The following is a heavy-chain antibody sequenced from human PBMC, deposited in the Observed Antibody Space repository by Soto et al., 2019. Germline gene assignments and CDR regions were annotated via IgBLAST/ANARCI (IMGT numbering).Heavy chain of an antibody. V-gene: IGHV3-33*01. Sequence: QVQLVESGGGVVQPGRSLRLSCAASGFSFSAYGMHWVRQAPGKGLEWVGVISYDGSDRYYGDSVKGRFLISRENSKNTLYLQMSSLRDNDTGVHYCARDRFGGTQGTNWLDPWGQGTLVTVSS. CDR3: ARDRFGGTQGTNWLDP. CDR2: ISYDGSDR. CDR1: GFSFSAYG. D-gene: IGHD1-26*01. J-gene: IGHJ5*02.